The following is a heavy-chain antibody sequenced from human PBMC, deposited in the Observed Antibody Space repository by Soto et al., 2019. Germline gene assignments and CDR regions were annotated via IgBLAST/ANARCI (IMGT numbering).Heavy chain of an antibody. CDR1: GDSVSSNSAA. Sequence: SQTLSFTGAISGDSVSSNSAAWNWIRQSPSRGLEWLGRTYYRSKWYNDYAVSVKSRITINPDTSKNQFSLQLNSVTPEDTAVYCCAREFTYYYDSSGYYYFDYWGQGTLVTVSS. J-gene: IGHJ4*02. CDR2: TYYRSKWYN. D-gene: IGHD3-22*01. CDR3: AREFTYYYDSSGYYYFDY. V-gene: IGHV6-1*01.